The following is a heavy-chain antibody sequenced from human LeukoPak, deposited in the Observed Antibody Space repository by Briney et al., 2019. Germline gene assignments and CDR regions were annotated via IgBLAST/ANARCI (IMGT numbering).Heavy chain of an antibody. Sequence: GGSLRLSCAASGFTFSSYWMSWVRQAPGKGLEWVANIKQDGSEKYYVDSVKGRFTISRDNAKNSLYLQMNSLRAEDTAVYYCAASTRQYYYYYMDVWGKGTTVTISS. V-gene: IGHV3-7*01. J-gene: IGHJ6*03. CDR3: AASTRQYYYYYMDV. D-gene: IGHD5/OR15-5a*01. CDR1: GFTFSSYW. CDR2: IKQDGSEK.